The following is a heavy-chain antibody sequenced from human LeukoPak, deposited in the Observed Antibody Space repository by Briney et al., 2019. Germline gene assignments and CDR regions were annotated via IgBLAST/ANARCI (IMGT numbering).Heavy chain of an antibody. CDR3: ARSITMVDYYYYGMDV. J-gene: IGHJ6*02. CDR1: GYTFTSYD. Sequence: ASVKVSCKASGYTFTSYDINWVRQATGQGLEWMGWMNPNSGNTGYAQKFQGRVTMTRNTSISTAYMELSSLRSEDTAVYNCARSITMVDYYYYGMDVWGQGTTVTVSS. CDR2: MNPNSGNT. D-gene: IGHD3-10*01. V-gene: IGHV1-8*01.